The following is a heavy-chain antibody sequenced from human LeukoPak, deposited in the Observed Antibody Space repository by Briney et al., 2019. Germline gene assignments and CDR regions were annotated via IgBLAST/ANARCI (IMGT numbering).Heavy chain of an antibody. D-gene: IGHD1-26*01. CDR2: ISWNSGSI. CDR3: AKDEGSSLFDY. Sequence: GGSLRLSCAASGFTFSSYWMHWVRQAPGKGLEWVSGISWNSGSIGYADSVKGRFTISRDNAKNSLYLQMNSLRAEDTALYYCAKDEGSSLFDYWGQGTLVTVSS. J-gene: IGHJ4*02. V-gene: IGHV3-9*01. CDR1: GFTFSSYW.